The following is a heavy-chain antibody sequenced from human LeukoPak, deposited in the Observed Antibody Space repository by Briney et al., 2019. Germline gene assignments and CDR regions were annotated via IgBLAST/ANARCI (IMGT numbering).Heavy chain of an antibody. CDR1: GFTFDDYA. D-gene: IGHD1-26*01. V-gene: IGHV3-9*01. CDR3: ARDGPLVGATMPHYYYYMDV. Sequence: PGGSLRPSCAASGFTFDDYAMHWVRQAPGKGLEWVSGISWNSGSIGYADSVKGRFTISRDNAKNSLYLQMNSLRAEDTAVYYCARDGPLVGATMPHYYYYMDVWGKGTTVTVSS. J-gene: IGHJ6*03. CDR2: ISWNSGSI.